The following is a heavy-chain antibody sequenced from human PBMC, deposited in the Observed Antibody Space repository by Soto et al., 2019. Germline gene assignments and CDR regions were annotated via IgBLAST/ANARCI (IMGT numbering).Heavy chain of an antibody. Sequence: EVQLLESGGGLVQPGGSLRLSCAASGFTFSSYAMTWVRQAPGKGLEWVSTISGSGGSTYYADSVKGRFTISRDNSKNTLYLQMNSLSAEDTAVYYCAGNDSISTRCYGVGDYWGQGTLVTVSS. CDR3: AGNDSISTRCYGVGDY. D-gene: IGHD2-2*01. CDR2: ISGSGGST. J-gene: IGHJ4*02. CDR1: GFTFSSYA. V-gene: IGHV3-23*01.